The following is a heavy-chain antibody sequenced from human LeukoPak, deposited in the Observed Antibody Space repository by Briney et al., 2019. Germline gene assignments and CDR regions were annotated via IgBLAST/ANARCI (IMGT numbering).Heavy chain of an antibody. CDR2: INHSGST. J-gene: IGHJ5*02. V-gene: IGHV4-34*01. D-gene: IGHD3-10*01. Sequence: PSETLSLTCAVYGGSFSGYYWSWIRQPPGKGLEWIGEINHSGSTNYNPSLKSRVTISVDTSKNQFSLKLSSVTAADTAVYYSARGSTVLLWFGELNNWFDPWGQGTLVTVSS. CDR1: GGSFSGYY. CDR3: ARGSTVLLWFGELNNWFDP.